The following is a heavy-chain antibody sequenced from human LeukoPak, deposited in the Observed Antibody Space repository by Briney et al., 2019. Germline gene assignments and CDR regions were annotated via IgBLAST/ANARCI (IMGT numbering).Heavy chain of an antibody. J-gene: IGHJ4*02. CDR3: ARHEGTVEMATVFDY. CDR1: GGSISNSRLY. Sequence: SETLPLTCIVSGGSISNSRLYWGWIPQAPGKGPEWIGSIYYSETTYYNPALKRRVTTSVDSSKTQFSLNLRSVTAAGTAFSYCARHEGTVEMATVFDYWGQGILVTVSS. CDR2: IYYSETT. D-gene: IGHD5-24*01. V-gene: IGHV4-39*01.